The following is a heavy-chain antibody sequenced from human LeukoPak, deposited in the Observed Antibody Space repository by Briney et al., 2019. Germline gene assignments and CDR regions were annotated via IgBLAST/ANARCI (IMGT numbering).Heavy chain of an antibody. V-gene: IGHV4-59*01. J-gene: IGHJ6*03. Sequence: PSETLSLTCTVSGGSISSYYWSWIRQPPGKGLEWIGYIYYSGSTNYSPSLKSRVTISVDTSKNQFSLKLSSVTAADTAVYYCASDNMASSGWYGSYYYYMDVWGKGTTVTVSS. CDR2: IYYSGST. CDR1: GGSISSYY. D-gene: IGHD6-19*01. CDR3: ASDNMASSGWYGSYYYYMDV.